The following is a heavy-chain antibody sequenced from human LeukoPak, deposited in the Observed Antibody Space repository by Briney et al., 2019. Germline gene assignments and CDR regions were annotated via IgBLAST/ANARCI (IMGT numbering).Heavy chain of an antibody. CDR3: VTYYFDSSGPKKNY. CDR1: GGSFSGYY. V-gene: IGHV4-34*01. CDR2: INHSGST. D-gene: IGHD3-22*01. Sequence: PPETLSLTWAVYGGSFSGYYWSWIRQPPGKGLEWIGEINHSGSTNYNPSLKSRVTISVDTSKKQFSLKLSSVTAADTAVYYCVTYYFDSSGPKKNYWGQGTLVTVSS. J-gene: IGHJ4*02.